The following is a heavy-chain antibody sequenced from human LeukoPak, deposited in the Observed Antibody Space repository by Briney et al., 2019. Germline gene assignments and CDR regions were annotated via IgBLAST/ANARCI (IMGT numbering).Heavy chain of an antibody. CDR1: GFTFSSYA. J-gene: IGHJ4*02. CDR2: ISGSGGST. Sequence: QPGGSLRLSCAASGFTFSSYAMSWVRQAPGKGLEWASGISGSGGSTYYADSVKGRFTISRDKSKNTLYLQMNSLRAEDTAVYYCAKVGSGSYYSPFDYWGQGTLATVSS. D-gene: IGHD3-10*01. CDR3: AKVGSGSYYSPFDY. V-gene: IGHV3-23*01.